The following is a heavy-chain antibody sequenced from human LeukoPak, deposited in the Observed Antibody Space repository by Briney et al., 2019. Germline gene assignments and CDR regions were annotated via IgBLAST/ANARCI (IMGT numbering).Heavy chain of an antibody. Sequence: GGSLRLSCAASGTYWMHWVRQAPGKGLVWVSHINSDGSWTGYADSVKGRFTISKDNAKNTVSLQMNSLRVEDTALYYCAKGKAVAGYAFEIWGRGTMVTVSS. CDR2: INSDGSWT. CDR3: AKGKAVAGYAFEI. J-gene: IGHJ3*02. D-gene: IGHD6-19*01. V-gene: IGHV3-74*01. CDR1: GTYW.